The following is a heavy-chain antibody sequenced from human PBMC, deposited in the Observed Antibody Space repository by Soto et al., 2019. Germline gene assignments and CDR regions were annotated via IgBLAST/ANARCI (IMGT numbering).Heavy chain of an antibody. CDR1: GGSISSYY. V-gene: IGHV4-59*12. CDR3: ARDYMTTVTTGGYNWFDP. D-gene: IGHD4-17*01. J-gene: IGHJ5*02. Sequence: PSETLSLTCTVSGGSISSYYWSWIRQPPGKGLEWIGYIYYSGSTNYNPSLKSRVTISVDTSKNQFSLKLSSVTAADTAAYYCARDYMTTVTTGGYNWFDPWGQGTLVTV. CDR2: IYYSGST.